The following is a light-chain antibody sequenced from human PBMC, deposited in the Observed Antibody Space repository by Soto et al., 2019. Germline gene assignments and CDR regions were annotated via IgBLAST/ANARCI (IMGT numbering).Light chain of an antibody. CDR1: QSVLYSSNNQNC. CDR3: QQYCATPWT. V-gene: IGKV4-1*01. Sequence: DIVMTQSPDSLTESLSEMATINCESSQSVLYSSNNQNCLAWYQQKPGQPPKLLIYWASTRESGVPDRFSGSGSVTDFTLTISSLQAEDVAVYYCQQYCATPWTFGQGTKVEIK. CDR2: WAS. J-gene: IGKJ1*01.